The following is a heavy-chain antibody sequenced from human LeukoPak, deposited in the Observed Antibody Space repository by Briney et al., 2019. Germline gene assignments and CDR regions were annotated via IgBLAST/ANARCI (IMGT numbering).Heavy chain of an antibody. V-gene: IGHV1-2*02. CDR1: GYTFTGYY. J-gene: IGHJ4*02. CDR2: INPNSGGT. CDR3: AYPLAYYYDSSGPTPLGY. Sequence: GASVKVSCKASGYTFTGYYMHWVRQAPGQGLEWMGWINPNSGGTNYAQKFQGRVTMTRDTSISTAYMELSRLRSDDTAVYYCAYPLAYYYDSSGPTPLGYWGQGTLVTVSS. D-gene: IGHD3-22*01.